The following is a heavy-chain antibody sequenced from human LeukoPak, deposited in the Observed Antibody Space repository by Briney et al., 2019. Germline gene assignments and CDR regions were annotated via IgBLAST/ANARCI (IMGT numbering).Heavy chain of an antibody. CDR1: GFTFDDYA. D-gene: IGHD3-3*01. Sequence: GGSLRLSCAASGFTFDDYAMHWVRQAPGKGLEWVSGISWNSGSIGYADSVKGRFTISRDNAKNSLYLQMNSLRAEDTAVYYGVKDRFLEAYGMEVWGQGTTVTVSS. CDR2: ISWNSGSI. V-gene: IGHV3-9*01. J-gene: IGHJ6*02. CDR3: VKDRFLEAYGMEV.